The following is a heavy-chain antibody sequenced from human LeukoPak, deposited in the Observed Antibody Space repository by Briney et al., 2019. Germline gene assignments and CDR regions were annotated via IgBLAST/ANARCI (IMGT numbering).Heavy chain of an antibody. V-gene: IGHV3-21*04. J-gene: IGHJ3*01. CDR1: GFNFGSDA. CDR2: IYSSGPT. Sequence: GGSLRLSCTASGFNFGSDAMHWVRQAPGKGLEWVSVIYSSGPTFYADSVEGRFTISRDNAKNSLYLQINSLRAEDTAVYYCARSSYSSSSSVWGQGTMVTVSS. D-gene: IGHD6-6*01. CDR3: ARSSYSSSSSV.